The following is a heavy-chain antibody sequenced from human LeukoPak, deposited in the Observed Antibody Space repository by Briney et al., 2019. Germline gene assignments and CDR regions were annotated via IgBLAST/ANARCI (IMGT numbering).Heavy chain of an antibody. CDR1: AFTFSNYA. V-gene: IGHV3-30-3*01. J-gene: IGHJ3*01. CDR3: ATYDLNLGAFDV. CDR2: ISYDGSNK. Sequence: GGSLRLSCAASAFTFSNYAMHWVRQAPGKGLEWVTLISYDGSNKYYSDSVKGRFTISRDNSKNTLYLQMNSLRAEDTAVYFCATYDLNLGAFDVWGQGTMVTVSS. D-gene: IGHD3/OR15-3a*01.